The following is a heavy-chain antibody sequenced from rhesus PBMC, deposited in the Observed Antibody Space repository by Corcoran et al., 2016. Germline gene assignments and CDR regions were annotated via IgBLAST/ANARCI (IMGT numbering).Heavy chain of an antibody. J-gene: IGHJ4*01. CDR1: GGSISSSY. D-gene: IGHD6-25*01. V-gene: IGHV4-169*01. CDR3: ARGNSGSWNVFGY. CDR2: IYGSGSST. Sequence: QLQLQESGPGLVKPSETLSVTCAVSGGSISSSYWSWIRQAPGKGVEWIGYIYGSGSSTNYDPSLKSRVTQSVDTSKNQLSLKLSSVTTADTAVYYCARGNSGSWNVFGYWGQGVLVTVSS.